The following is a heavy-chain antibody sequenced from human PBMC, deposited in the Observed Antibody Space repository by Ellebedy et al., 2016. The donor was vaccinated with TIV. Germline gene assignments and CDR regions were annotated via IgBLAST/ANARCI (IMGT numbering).Heavy chain of an antibody. J-gene: IGHJ4*02. V-gene: IGHV1-69*10. CDR3: AREGTSYSYGLRFDY. Sequence: AASVKVSCKASGGTLSTYAITWVRQASGQGLEWMGGIIPILNIPNYAQKFQGRVTITADKSTSTAYMELNSLTSEDTAVYYCAREGTSYSYGLRFDYWGQGTLVTVSS. CDR2: IIPILNIP. D-gene: IGHD5-18*01. CDR1: GGTLSTYA.